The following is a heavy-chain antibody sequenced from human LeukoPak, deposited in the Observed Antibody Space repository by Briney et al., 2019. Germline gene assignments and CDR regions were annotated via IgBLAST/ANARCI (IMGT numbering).Heavy chain of an antibody. CDR3: ARAGYYDSSSELRVDY. J-gene: IGHJ4*02. V-gene: IGHV1-69*06. D-gene: IGHD3-22*01. Sequence: SVKVSCKASGGTFSIYAISWVRQAPGRGLEWMGRIIPIFGTANYAQKFQGRVTITADKSTSTAYMELSSLRSEDTAVYYCARAGYYDSSSELRVDYWGQGTLVTVSS. CDR2: IIPIFGTA. CDR1: GGTFSIYA.